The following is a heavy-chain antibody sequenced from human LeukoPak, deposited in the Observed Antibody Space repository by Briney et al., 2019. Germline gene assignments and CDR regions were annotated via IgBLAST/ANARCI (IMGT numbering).Heavy chain of an antibody. D-gene: IGHD3-22*01. CDR1: GFTFSSYA. V-gene: IGHV3-23*01. CDR2: ISGSGGST. J-gene: IGHJ4*02. Sequence: GGSLRLSCAASGFTFSSYAMSWVRQAPGKGLEWVSAISGSGGSTYYADSVKGRFTISRDNSKNTLYLQMNSLRAEDTAVYYCAKGHYYDSSGYYCPFDYWGQGTLVTVSS. CDR3: AKGHYYDSSGYYCPFDY.